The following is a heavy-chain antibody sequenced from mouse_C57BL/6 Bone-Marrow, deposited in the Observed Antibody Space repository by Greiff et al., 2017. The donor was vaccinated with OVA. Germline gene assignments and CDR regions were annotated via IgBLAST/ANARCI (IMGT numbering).Heavy chain of an antibody. Sequence: VQLQESGAELVRPGTSVKVSCKASGYAFTNYLIEWVKQRPGQGLEWIGVINPGSGGTNYNEKFKGKATLTADKSSSTAYMQLSSLTSEDSAVYFCARAAQARFAYWGQGTLVTVSA. CDR1: GYAFTNYL. CDR3: ARAAQARFAY. J-gene: IGHJ3*01. D-gene: IGHD3-2*02. V-gene: IGHV1-54*01. CDR2: INPGSGGT.